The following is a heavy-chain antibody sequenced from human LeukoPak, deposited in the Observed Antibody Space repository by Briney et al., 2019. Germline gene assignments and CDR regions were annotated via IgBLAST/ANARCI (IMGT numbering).Heavy chain of an antibody. Sequence: GESLRLSCAASGFTFSGSAMHWVRQASGKGLEWVGRIRSKANSYATAYAASVKGRFTISRDDSKNTAYLQMNSLKTEDTAVYYCTSGDWSGYYVVYWGQGTLVTVSS. J-gene: IGHJ4*02. CDR3: TSGDWSGYYVVY. D-gene: IGHD3-3*01. CDR2: IRSKANSYAT. CDR1: GFTFSGSA. V-gene: IGHV3-73*01.